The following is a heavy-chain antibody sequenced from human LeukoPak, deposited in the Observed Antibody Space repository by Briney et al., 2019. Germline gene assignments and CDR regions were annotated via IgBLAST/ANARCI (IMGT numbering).Heavy chain of an antibody. V-gene: IGHV3-30*18. CDR3: AKSGGSYFSTLDS. J-gene: IGHJ4*02. CDR2: FSSDGYTT. D-gene: IGHD1-26*01. CDR1: GFTFSTYG. Sequence: PRRSLRLSCAASGFTFSTYGMHWVRQAPGKGLEWVTLFSSDGYTTYYADSVKGRFTISRDNSQNTLYLQMNSLRAEDTAVYYCAKSGGSYFSTLDSWGQGTLVTVSS.